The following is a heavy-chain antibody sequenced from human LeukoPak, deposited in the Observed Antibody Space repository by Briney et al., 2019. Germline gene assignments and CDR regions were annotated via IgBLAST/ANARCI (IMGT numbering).Heavy chain of an antibody. CDR3: ASGIAAAGFHFDY. V-gene: IGHV3-74*01. Sequence: GGSLRLSCAASGFTFSSYWMHWVRQAPGKGLVWVSRINSDGSSTNYADSVKGRFTISRDNAKNTLYLQMNSLRAEDTAVYYCASGIAAAGFHFDYWGQGTLVTVSS. J-gene: IGHJ4*02. CDR1: GFTFSSYW. D-gene: IGHD6-13*01. CDR2: INSDGSST.